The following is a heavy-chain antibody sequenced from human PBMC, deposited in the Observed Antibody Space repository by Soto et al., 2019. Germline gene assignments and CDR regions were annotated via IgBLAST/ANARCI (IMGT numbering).Heavy chain of an antibody. D-gene: IGHD2-21*01. CDR3: ARDLCANGCVAFDI. CDR2: IYYSGKT. CDR1: GLYISSISYY. Sequence: PSETNPHTNSVCGLYISSISYYLSWKNQYPGKGLEWIGYIYYSGKTFYNPSLKSRISISLDTSKNQFSLTLSSVTAADTAVYYCARDLCANGCVAFDIWGQGTMVTVSS. V-gene: IGHV4-31*03. J-gene: IGHJ3*02.